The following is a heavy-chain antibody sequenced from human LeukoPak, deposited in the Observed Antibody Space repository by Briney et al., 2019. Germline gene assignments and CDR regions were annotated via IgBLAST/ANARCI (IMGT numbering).Heavy chain of an antibody. J-gene: IGHJ4*02. Sequence: SETLSLTFTFSRGSITDNYWSWIRQPPGKGPEWIGYVYYRGGGTNSNPSLKSRVTMSVDTSKNPFSLKLGSVTAADTAVYYCARGNSSGWYGGFDYWGQGILVTVSS. V-gene: IGHV4-59*01. CDR1: RGSITDNY. CDR2: VYYRGGGT. CDR3: ARGNSSGWYGGFDY. D-gene: IGHD6-19*01.